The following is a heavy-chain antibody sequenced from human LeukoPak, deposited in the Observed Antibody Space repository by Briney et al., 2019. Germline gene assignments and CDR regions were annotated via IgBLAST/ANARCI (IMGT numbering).Heavy chain of an antibody. CDR2: ISYDENKK. V-gene: IGHV3-30-3*01. CDR3: AREGVSDSIGWYWGPGGIKAFDI. D-gene: IGHD6-19*01. CDR1: GFTFSNFA. Sequence: KTERSLRLSCAASGFTFSNFAMHWVCHAPGKGLEGVAVISYDENKKYSADSVKGRFTISRDNAKNTLYLQMNSLKADDTAVYYCAREGVSDSIGWYWGPGGIKAFDIWGQGTMVTVSS. J-gene: IGHJ3*02.